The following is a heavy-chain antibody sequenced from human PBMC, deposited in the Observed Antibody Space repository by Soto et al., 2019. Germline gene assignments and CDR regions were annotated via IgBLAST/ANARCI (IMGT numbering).Heavy chain of an antibody. CDR2: LYYSGNT. D-gene: IGHD6-19*01. V-gene: IGHV4-30-4*01. Sequence: QVQLRESVPGLVKPSQTLSLICTVSGGSISTSDNYWSWIRQPPGKGLEWIGYLYYSGNTYLNPSLKNRLTLSIDASKNQFSLKLTSMTAADTAVYYCARGSSGWDKGAFDIWGQGTLVTVSP. CDR1: GGSISTSDNY. J-gene: IGHJ3*02. CDR3: ARGSSGWDKGAFDI.